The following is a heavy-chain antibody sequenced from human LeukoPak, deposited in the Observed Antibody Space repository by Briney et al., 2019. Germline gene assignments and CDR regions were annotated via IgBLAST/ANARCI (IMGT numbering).Heavy chain of an antibody. Sequence: GGTLRLSCAASGFTFSSYGMSWVRQAPGKGLEWVSAISGSGGSTYYADSVKGRFTISRDNSKNTLYLQMNSLRAEDTAVYYCAKDPRPYGSGSYSDYFDYWGQGTLVTVSS. V-gene: IGHV3-23*01. CDR1: GFTFSSYG. D-gene: IGHD3-10*01. CDR2: ISGSGGST. J-gene: IGHJ4*02. CDR3: AKDPRPYGSGSYSDYFDY.